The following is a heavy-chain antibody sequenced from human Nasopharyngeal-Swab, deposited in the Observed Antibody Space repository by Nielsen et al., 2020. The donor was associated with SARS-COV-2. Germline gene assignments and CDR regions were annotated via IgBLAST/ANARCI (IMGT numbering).Heavy chain of an antibody. D-gene: IGHD2-2*01. Sequence: GGSLRLSCADSGFNFNTSWMTWVRQAPGKGLEWVANINPDGSEMQYVDSVKGRFTISRDNAENSLYLHMNSLRGDGTAVYYCAHYASAAYWGQGTLVTVSS. CDR1: GFNFNTSW. CDR3: AHYASAAY. J-gene: IGHJ4*02. V-gene: IGHV3-7*03. CDR2: INPDGSEM.